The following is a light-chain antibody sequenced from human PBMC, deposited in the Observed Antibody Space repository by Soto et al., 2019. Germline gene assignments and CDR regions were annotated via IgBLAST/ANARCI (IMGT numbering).Light chain of an antibody. CDR3: QQYGSSPWT. CDR1: QSVSSSY. J-gene: IGKJ1*01. V-gene: IGKV3-20*01. Sequence: EIVLTQSPGTLSXSPGEXXTLSXRASQSVSSSYLAWYQQKPGQAPRPLIYGASSRAIGIPDRFSGSGSGTDFTLTISRLEPEDFAVYYCQQYGSSPWTFGQGTKVEIK. CDR2: GAS.